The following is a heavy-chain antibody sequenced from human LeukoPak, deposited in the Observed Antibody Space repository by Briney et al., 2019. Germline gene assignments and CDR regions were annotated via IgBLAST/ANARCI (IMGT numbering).Heavy chain of an antibody. CDR1: GYTFTSYG. J-gene: IGHJ5*02. CDR3: ASSSTYYYDSSGYYPQNWFDP. D-gene: IGHD3-22*01. CDR2: ISAYNGNT. V-gene: IGHV1-18*01. Sequence: ASVSVSCKASGYTFTSYGISWVRQAPGQGLEWMGWISAYNGNTNYAQKLQGRVTMTTDTSTSTAYMELRSLRSDDTAVYYCASSSTYYYDSSGYYPQNWFDPWGQGTLVTVSS.